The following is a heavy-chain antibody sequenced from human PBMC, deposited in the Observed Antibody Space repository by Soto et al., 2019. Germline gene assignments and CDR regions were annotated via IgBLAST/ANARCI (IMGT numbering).Heavy chain of an antibody. D-gene: IGHD3-22*01. J-gene: IGHJ4*02. Sequence: GESLKISCKGSGYSFAVYWISWVRQKPVKGLEWMGRIDPSDSQTYYSPSFRGHVTISVTKSITTVFLQWSSLRASDTAMYYCARQIYDSDTGPNFQYYFDSWGQGTPVTVSS. V-gene: IGHV5-10-1*01. CDR3: ARQIYDSDTGPNFQYYFDS. CDR2: IDPSDSQT. CDR1: GYSFAVYW.